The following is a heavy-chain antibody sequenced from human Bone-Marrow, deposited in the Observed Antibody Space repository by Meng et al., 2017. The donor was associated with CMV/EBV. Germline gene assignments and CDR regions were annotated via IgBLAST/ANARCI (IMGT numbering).Heavy chain of an antibody. Sequence: GGSLRLSCAASGFTFSSYWMHWVRQAPGKGLVWVSRINSDGSSTSYADSVKGRFTISRDNAKNTLYLQMNSLRAEDTAVYYCARDLAYSSSLAYYYYYGMDVWGQGTTVTVSS. V-gene: IGHV3-74*01. CDR2: INSDGSST. J-gene: IGHJ6*02. D-gene: IGHD6-6*01. CDR3: ARDLAYSSSLAYYYYYGMDV. CDR1: GFTFSSYW.